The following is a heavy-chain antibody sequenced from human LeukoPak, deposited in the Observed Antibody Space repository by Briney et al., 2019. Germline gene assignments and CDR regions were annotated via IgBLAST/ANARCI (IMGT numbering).Heavy chain of an antibody. Sequence: GRSLRLSCAASGFTFSSYAMHWVRQAPGKGLEWVAVISYDGSNKYYADPVKGRFTISRDNSKNTLYLQMNSLRAEDTAVYYCARGYCSGGRCYPFDYHYYYGMDVWGQGTTVTVSS. V-gene: IGHV3-30-3*01. CDR1: GFTFSSYA. CDR3: ARGYCSGGRCYPFDYHYYYGMDV. D-gene: IGHD2-15*01. CDR2: ISYDGSNK. J-gene: IGHJ6*02.